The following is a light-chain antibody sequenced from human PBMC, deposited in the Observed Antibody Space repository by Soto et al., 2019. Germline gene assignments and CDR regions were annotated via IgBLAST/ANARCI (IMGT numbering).Light chain of an antibody. V-gene: IGKV3-15*01. CDR1: QSVSDT. Sequence: MTQSPATLAVSPGGRVALRCRASQSVSDTLAWYQQKPGQAPRLLIHGASTRATGFPARFSGSGSGTDFTLTISSLQSEDFAVYYCQQYNNWPWTFGQGTKVDIK. J-gene: IGKJ1*01. CDR2: GAS. CDR3: QQYNNWPWT.